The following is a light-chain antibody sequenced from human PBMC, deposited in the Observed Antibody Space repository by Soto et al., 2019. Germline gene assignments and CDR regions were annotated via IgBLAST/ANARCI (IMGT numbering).Light chain of an antibody. J-gene: IGKJ2*03. CDR1: QSVSSTY. CDR3: QQYDSSPYS. V-gene: IGKV3-20*01. Sequence: EVVLTQSPGTLSLSPRERATLSCRASQSVSSTYFAWYQQKPGQAPRLLMYAASRRETGIPDTFSGSGSGTDFTLTISRLEPEDFAVYYCQQYDSSPYSFGQGTKLEIK. CDR2: AAS.